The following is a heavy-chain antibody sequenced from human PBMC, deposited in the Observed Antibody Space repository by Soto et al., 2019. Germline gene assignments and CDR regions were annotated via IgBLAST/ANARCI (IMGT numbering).Heavy chain of an antibody. CDR2: IIPILGIA. CDR3: ARDPLYGDYGDY. J-gene: IGHJ4*02. CDR1: GGTFSSYT. Sequence: QVQLVQSGAEVKKPGSSAKVSCKASGGTFSSYTISWVRQAPGQGLEWMGRIIPILGIANYAQKFQGRVTITADKSTSTAYMELSSLRSEDTAVYYCARDPLYGDYGDYWGQGTLVTVSS. D-gene: IGHD4-17*01. V-gene: IGHV1-69*08.